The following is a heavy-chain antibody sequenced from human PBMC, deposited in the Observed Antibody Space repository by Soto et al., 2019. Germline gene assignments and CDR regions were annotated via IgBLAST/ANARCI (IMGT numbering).Heavy chain of an antibody. CDR3: ARDRRDY. J-gene: IGHJ4*02. V-gene: IGHV3-30-3*01. Sequence: QVQLVESGGGVVQPGRSLRLSCAASGFTFSSYAMHWVRQAPGKGLEWVAVISYDGSNKYYADSVKGRFTISRDNSKNTLYMQMNSLRAEDTAVYYCARDRRDYWGQGTLVTVSS. CDR1: GFTFSSYA. CDR2: ISYDGSNK.